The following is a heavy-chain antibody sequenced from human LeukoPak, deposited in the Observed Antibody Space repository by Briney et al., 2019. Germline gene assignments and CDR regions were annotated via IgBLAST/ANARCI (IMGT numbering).Heavy chain of an antibody. CDR3: ARACTNGVCYDY. CDR2: LYYSGST. J-gene: IGHJ4*02. CDR1: GGSISSSSYY. V-gene: IGHV4-39*07. Sequence: SETLSLTCTVSGGSISSSSYYWGWIRQPPGKGLEWIGSLYYSGSTYYNPSLKSRVTISVDTSKNQSSLKLSSVTAADTAVYYCARACTNGVCYDYWGQGTLVTVSS. D-gene: IGHD2-8*01.